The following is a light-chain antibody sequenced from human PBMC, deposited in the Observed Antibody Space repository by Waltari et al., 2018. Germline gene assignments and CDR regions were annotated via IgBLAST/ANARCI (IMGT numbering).Light chain of an antibody. CDR2: DDS. Sequence: SYVLTQPASVSVAPGKTARITCEGNNIGGKTVHWYQRRPGQAPVLVVHDDSDRPSGIPGRFSGSNSGNTATLTISGVEVGDEGDYYCQVWEGSSDHYVFGTGTAVSV. J-gene: IGLJ1*01. V-gene: IGLV3-21*03. CDR3: QVWEGSSDHYV. CDR1: NIGGKT.